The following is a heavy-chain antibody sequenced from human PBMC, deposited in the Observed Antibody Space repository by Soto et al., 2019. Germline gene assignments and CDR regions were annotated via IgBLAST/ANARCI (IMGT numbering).Heavy chain of an antibody. V-gene: IGHV4-59*01. CDR1: TGSISSSS. CDR2: IHYSGST. CDR3: ARGGGGYCRH. J-gene: IGHJ1*01. Sequence: SETLSLTCTVSTGSISSSSWSWIRQPPGKGLEWIAYIHYSGSTNYNPSLKSRVTISVDTSKNQFSLKLSSVTAADPAVYYCARGGGGYCRHGGRDPLVPVS. D-gene: IGHD3-16*01.